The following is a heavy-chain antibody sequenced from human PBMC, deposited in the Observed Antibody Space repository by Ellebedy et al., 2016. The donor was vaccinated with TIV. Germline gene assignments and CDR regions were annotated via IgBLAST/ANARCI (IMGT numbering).Heavy chain of an antibody. CDR1: GFTVSSNY. V-gene: IGHV3-53*05. D-gene: IGHD4-17*01. J-gene: IGHJ6*02. CDR3: ARVHLPYGDYGGDYYYGMDV. CDR2: IYSGGST. Sequence: GGSLRLSXAASGFTVSSNYMSWVRQAPGKGLEWVSVIYSGGSTYYADSVKGRFTISRDNSKNTLYLQMNSLRAEDTAVYYCARVHLPYGDYGGDYYYGMDVWGQGTTVTVSS.